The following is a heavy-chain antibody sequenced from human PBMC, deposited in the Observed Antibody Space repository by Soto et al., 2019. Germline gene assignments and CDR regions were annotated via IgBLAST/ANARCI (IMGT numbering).Heavy chain of an antibody. V-gene: IGHV1-3*01. D-gene: IGHD3-3*01. Sequence: GASVKVSCKASGYTFTCYAMHWVRQAPGQRLEWMGWINAGNGNTKYSQKFQGRVTITRDTSASTAYMELSSLRSEDTAVYYCARGGWSFHLRFLEWLTDFDYWGQGTLVTVSS. CDR2: INAGNGNT. J-gene: IGHJ4*02. CDR3: ARGGWSFHLRFLEWLTDFDY. CDR1: GYTFTCYA.